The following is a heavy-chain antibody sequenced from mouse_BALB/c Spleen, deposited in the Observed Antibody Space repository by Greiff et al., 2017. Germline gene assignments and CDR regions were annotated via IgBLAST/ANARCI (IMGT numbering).Heavy chain of an antibody. CDR3: ARDGNYAMDY. Sequence: EVQGVESGGGLVQPGGSLKLSCAASGFTFSSYGMSWVRQTPDKRLELVATINSNGGSTYYPDSVKGRFTISRDNAKNTLYLQLSSLKSEDTAMYYCARDGNYAMDYWGQGTSVTVSS. V-gene: IGHV5-6-3*01. D-gene: IGHD1-1*02. J-gene: IGHJ4*01. CDR1: GFTFSSYG. CDR2: INSNGGST.